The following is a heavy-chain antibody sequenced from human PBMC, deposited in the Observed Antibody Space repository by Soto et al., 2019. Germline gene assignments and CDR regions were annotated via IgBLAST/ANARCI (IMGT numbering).Heavy chain of an antibody. V-gene: IGHV1-18*01. D-gene: IGHD2-21*01. CDR3: ARFMTITNQVIGVYYSAMDV. J-gene: IGHJ6*02. CDR2: ISAYNGNT. CDR1: GYTFTSYG. Sequence: ASVKVSVKASGYTFTSYGISWVRQAPGQGLELMGWISAYNGNTNYAQKLQGRVTMTTDTSTSTAYMELRSLRYDDTAVYYCARFMTITNQVIGVYYSAMDVWGQWTTVTVSS.